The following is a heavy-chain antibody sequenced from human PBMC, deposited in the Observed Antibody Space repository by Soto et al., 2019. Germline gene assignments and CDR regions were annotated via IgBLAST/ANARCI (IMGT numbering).Heavy chain of an antibody. CDR2: FYYSGST. Sequence: QMQLQESGPGLVKPSETLSLTCTVSGGSISSSSYYWGWIRQPPGKGLEWIGSFYYSGSTYYNPSLKSRVTLSVDTSKNQFSLKLSSVTAADTAVYYCARLYGGSLFDYWGQGTLVTVSS. V-gene: IGHV4-39*01. CDR3: ARLYGGSLFDY. J-gene: IGHJ4*02. CDR1: GGSISSSSYY. D-gene: IGHD2-15*01.